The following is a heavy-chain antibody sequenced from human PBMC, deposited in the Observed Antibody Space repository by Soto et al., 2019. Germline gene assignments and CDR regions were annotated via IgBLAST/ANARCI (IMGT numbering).Heavy chain of an antibody. CDR1: GASINSANW. J-gene: IGHJ6*02. CDR3: AKRYDFCSGRWYGLGV. D-gene: IGHD3-3*01. CDR2: IYHIGST. Sequence: QVLLEESGPGLVRPSWTLSLTCSVSGASINSANWWVWVRQPPGKGLEWIGEIYHIGSTTYNPSLKSRATRSVDKSKNQFSLIVTSVTAADTAVYYCAKRYDFCSGRWYGLGVWGQGTTVTVSS. V-gene: IGHV4-4*02.